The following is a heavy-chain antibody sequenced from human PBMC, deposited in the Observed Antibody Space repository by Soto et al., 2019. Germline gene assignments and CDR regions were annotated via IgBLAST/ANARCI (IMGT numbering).Heavy chain of an antibody. V-gene: IGHV3-23*01. J-gene: IGHJ3*02. CDR1: GFPFSSYA. D-gene: IGHD3-16*01. CDR2: ISGSGGRT. Sequence: EMQLLESGGGLVQPGGSLRLSCVASGFPFSSYAMSWVRQTPGKGLEWVSGISGSGGRTYYADSVKGRFTISRDNSNNTLSLQMQILRVEDTAVYFCAKGGYYSLFDIWGQGTVVTVSA. CDR3: AKGGYYSLFDI.